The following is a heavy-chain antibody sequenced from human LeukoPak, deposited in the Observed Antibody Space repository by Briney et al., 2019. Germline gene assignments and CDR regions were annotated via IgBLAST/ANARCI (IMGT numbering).Heavy chain of an antibody. CDR3: ARDQEAFDY. Sequence: ASVKVSCKASGYTFTSNYIHWVRQAPGQGLERMGMIYPRDGSTSYAQKFQGRVTVTRDTSTSTVHMELSGLRSEDTAVYYCARDQEAFDYWGQGTLVTVSS. CDR1: GYTFTSNY. J-gene: IGHJ4*02. V-gene: IGHV1-46*01. CDR2: IYPRDGST.